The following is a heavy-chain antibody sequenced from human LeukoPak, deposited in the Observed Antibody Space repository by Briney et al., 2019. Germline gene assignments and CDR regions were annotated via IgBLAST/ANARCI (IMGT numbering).Heavy chain of an antibody. CDR3: AIREPIGY. V-gene: IGHV3-7*03. CDR2: IKLDGSEK. CDR1: GFTFGKYW. Sequence: GGSLRLSCVASGFTFGKYWMSWVRQAPGKGLEWVANIKLDGSEKNYVDSVKGRFTISRDNTKNSLYLQMNSLRAEDTAVYYCAIREPIGYWGQGALVTVSS. J-gene: IGHJ4*02. D-gene: IGHD1-14*01.